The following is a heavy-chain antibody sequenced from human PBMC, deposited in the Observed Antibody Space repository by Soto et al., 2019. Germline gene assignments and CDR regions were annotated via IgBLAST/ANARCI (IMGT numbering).Heavy chain of an antibody. CDR3: VRYRRGTGWYYLDY. CDR2: IFYSVNSNYDN. Sequence: ETLSLTCTVSGGSVSNSYWSWVRQPPGKELEWIGYIFYSVNSNYDNNYNPSLRSRVTMTVDTSKNQFSLKLTSVTAADTAVYFCVRYRRGTGWYYLDYWGQGTQVTVSS. J-gene: IGHJ4*02. V-gene: IGHV4-59*02. D-gene: IGHD6-19*01. CDR1: GGSVSNSY.